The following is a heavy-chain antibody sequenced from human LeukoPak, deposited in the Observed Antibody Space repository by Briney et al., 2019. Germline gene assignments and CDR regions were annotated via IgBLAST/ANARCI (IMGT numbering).Heavy chain of an antibody. J-gene: IGHJ3*02. CDR1: GFTFSSYG. CDR2: ISYDGSNK. D-gene: IGHD3-22*01. V-gene: IGHV3-30*03. Sequence: GGSLRLSCAASGFTFSSYGMHWVRQAPGKGLEWVAVISYDGSNKYYADSVKGRFTISRDNSKNTLYLQMNSLKTEDTAVYYCTTVLSDSSAYYFPLDAFDIWGQGTMVTVSS. CDR3: TTVLSDSSAYYFPLDAFDI.